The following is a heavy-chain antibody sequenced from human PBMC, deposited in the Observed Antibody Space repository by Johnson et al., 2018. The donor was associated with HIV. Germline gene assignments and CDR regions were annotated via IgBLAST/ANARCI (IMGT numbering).Heavy chain of an antibody. D-gene: IGHD6-13*01. V-gene: IGHV3-33*01. CDR2: IWFDGSED. CDR1: GVSFSDYA. J-gene: IGHJ3*02. CDR3: ARDGVYSSPHDALDI. Sequence: QVQLVESGGGVVQSGRSLRLSCAASGVSFSDYAMHWVRQAPGKGLEWVAVIWFDGSEDYYVDSLKGRFTISRDNAQNSLYLQMDSLRADDSAVYYCARDGVYSSPHDALDIWGQGTKVTVSS.